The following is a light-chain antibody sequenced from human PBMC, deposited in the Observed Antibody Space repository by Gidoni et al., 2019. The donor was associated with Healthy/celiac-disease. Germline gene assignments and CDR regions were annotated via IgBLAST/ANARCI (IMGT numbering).Light chain of an antibody. Sequence: SYELTQPPSVSVSPGQTARITCSGDALPKQYAYWYQQKPGQAPVLVIYKDSERPSGIPERFSGSSSGTTVTLTISGVHAEDEADYYCQSADSGVVFGGGTKLTVL. CDR3: QSADSGVV. J-gene: IGLJ2*01. CDR2: KDS. CDR1: ALPKQY. V-gene: IGLV3-25*02.